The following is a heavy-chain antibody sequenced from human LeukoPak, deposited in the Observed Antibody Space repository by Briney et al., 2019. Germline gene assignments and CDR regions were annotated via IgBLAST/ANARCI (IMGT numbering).Heavy chain of an antibody. D-gene: IGHD3-22*01. CDR1: EFTFSSYS. Sequence: PGGSLRLSCAASEFTFSSYSMGWVRQAPGKGLEWVSSITGGGGSTYFADSVKDRFTISRDNSRNTLYLQLNSLRAEDTAVYYCAKSPYYDASGYNREYYFDCWGQGTLVTVSS. J-gene: IGHJ4*02. CDR2: ITGGGGST. V-gene: IGHV3-23*01. CDR3: AKSPYYDASGYNREYYFDC.